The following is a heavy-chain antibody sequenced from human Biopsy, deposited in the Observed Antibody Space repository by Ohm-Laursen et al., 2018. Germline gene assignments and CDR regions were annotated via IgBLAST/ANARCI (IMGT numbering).Heavy chain of an antibody. Sequence: GTLSLTCTVSGDSISSYYWSWIRQSPGKGLEWIGYVYYTGSTNYNPSLRSRVTLSMDTSKRQFSLKMSFVTAADTAVYYCARWTPEYDSSRYYLDAFDIWGQGTKVTVSS. J-gene: IGHJ3*02. CDR2: VYYTGST. D-gene: IGHD3-22*01. CDR3: ARWTPEYDSSRYYLDAFDI. CDR1: GDSISSYY. V-gene: IGHV4-59*12.